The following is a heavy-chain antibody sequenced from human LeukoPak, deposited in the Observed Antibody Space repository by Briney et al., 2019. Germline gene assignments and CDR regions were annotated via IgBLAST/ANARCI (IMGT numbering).Heavy chain of an antibody. J-gene: IGHJ4*02. Sequence: SETLSLTCTVSGGSISSYHWNWIRQPPGKGLEWIGYIYYSGSTNYNPSLKSRLTISVDTSKNQFSLKLSSVTAADTAVYYCARGPRISLVRGALELDYWGQGTLVTVSS. CDR1: GGSISSYH. D-gene: IGHD3-10*01. V-gene: IGHV4-59*01. CDR2: IYYSGST. CDR3: ARGPRISLVRGALELDY.